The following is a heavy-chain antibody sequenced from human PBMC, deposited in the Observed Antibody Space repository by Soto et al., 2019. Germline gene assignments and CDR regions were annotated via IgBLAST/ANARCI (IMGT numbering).Heavy chain of an antibody. V-gene: IGHV1-2*04. CDR3: ARGRASGYCSSTSCRYYYYMDV. D-gene: IGHD2-2*01. Sequence: ASVKVSCKASGYTFTGYYMHWVRQAPGQGLERMGWINRNSDGTNYAQKFQGWVTMTRDTSISTAYMELSRLRSDDTAVYYCARGRASGYCSSTSCRYYYYMDVWGKGTTVTVSS. CDR1: GYTFTGYY. CDR2: INRNSDGT. J-gene: IGHJ6*03.